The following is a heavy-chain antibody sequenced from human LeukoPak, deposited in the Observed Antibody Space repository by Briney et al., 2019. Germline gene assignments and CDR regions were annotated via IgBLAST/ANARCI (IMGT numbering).Heavy chain of an antibody. V-gene: IGHV4-59*01. D-gene: IGHD2/OR15-2a*01. CDR2: IFYSGRT. Sequence: SETLSLTCTVSGGSISSDHWNWIRQPPGKGLEWIGCIFYSGRTYYNPSLKSRVTISVDMSKSQFSPRLTSVTAADTAVYYCARKNDFDIWGRGTLVTVSS. CDR3: ARKNDFDI. CDR1: GGSISSDH. J-gene: IGHJ3*02.